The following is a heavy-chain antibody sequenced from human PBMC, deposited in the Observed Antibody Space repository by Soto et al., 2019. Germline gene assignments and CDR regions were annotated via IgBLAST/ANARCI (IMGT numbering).Heavy chain of an antibody. Sequence: GGSLRLSCAVSGFTFSSYAMSWVRQAPGKGLEWVSAISGSGGSTYYANSVKGRFTISRDNSRDTLYLQMNSLRAEDTAVYFCAKSSGYSYGYSFAKYYFDHWGQGTLVTVSS. V-gene: IGHV3-23*01. CDR1: GFTFSSYA. J-gene: IGHJ4*02. D-gene: IGHD5-18*01. CDR2: ISGSGGST. CDR3: AKSSGYSYGYSFAKYYFDH.